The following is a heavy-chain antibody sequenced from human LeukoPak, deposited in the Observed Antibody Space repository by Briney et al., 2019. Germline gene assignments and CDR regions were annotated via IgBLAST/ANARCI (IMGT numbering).Heavy chain of an antibody. CDR2: IYTSGST. D-gene: IGHD1-26*01. CDR3: ARLNSGSYYNYYYYYMDV. J-gene: IGHJ6*03. Sequence: PSQTLSLTCTVSGGSISSGSYYWSWIRQPAGKGLEWMGRIYTSGSTKYNPSLKSRVTISVDTSKNQFSLKLSSVPAANTAVYYCARLNSGSYYNYYYYYMDVWGKGTTVTVSS. V-gene: IGHV4-61*02. CDR1: GGSISSGSYY.